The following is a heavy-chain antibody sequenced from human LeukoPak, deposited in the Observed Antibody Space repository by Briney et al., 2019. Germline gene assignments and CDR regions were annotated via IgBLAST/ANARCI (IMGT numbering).Heavy chain of an antibody. CDR1: GFTFSSYS. V-gene: IGHV3-21*01. CDR2: ISRSTRSI. Sequence: GGSLRLSCAASGFTFSSYSMNWVRQAPGKGLEWVSSISRSTRSIYYADSVKGRFTISRDNAKNSLYLQMNSLRAEDTAVYYCARDQREYYYGSGDYWGQGTLVTVSS. J-gene: IGHJ4*02. CDR3: ARDQREYYYGSGDY. D-gene: IGHD3-10*01.